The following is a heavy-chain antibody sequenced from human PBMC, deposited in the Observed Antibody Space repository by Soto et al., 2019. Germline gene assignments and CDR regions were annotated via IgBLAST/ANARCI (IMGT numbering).Heavy chain of an antibody. V-gene: IGHV3-7*01. Sequence: PGGSLRLSCAASGFTFSDYWMTWVRQAPGKGLEWVANIKEDGTDKYYVDSVKGRFTISRDNAKNSLYLQMNSLRAEDTAVYVCTRDMNVWGQGTTVTVSS. CDR1: GFTFSDYW. CDR2: IKEDGTDK. J-gene: IGHJ6*02. CDR3: TRDMNV.